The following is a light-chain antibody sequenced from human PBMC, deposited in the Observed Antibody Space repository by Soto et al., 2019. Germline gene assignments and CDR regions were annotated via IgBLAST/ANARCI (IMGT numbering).Light chain of an antibody. CDR2: KAS. Sequence: DIQMTQSPSTLSASVVDRVTITCRASQSLSSWLSWYQQKPGKAPKLLIYKASSLESGVPSRFSGSGSGTEFPLTISSLQPDDFATYYCQQYNSYPWTFGQGTKVDI. V-gene: IGKV1-5*03. CDR1: QSLSSW. J-gene: IGKJ1*01. CDR3: QQYNSYPWT.